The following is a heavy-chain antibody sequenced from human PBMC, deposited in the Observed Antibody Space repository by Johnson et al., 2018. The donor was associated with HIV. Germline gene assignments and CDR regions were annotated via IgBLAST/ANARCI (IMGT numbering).Heavy chain of an antibody. J-gene: IGHJ3*02. Sequence: VQLVESGGGLVQPGGSLRVSCAASGFSVSASYMSWLRQAPGKALEWVSVIYRGGATYYAASVQGRFTIYRDNSKNTLYLQMESLRADDTALYYCARDKDYGGNHDAFDIWGQGTMVTVSS. D-gene: IGHD4-23*01. V-gene: IGHV3-66*01. CDR3: ARDKDYGGNHDAFDI. CDR2: IYRGGAT. CDR1: GFSVSASY.